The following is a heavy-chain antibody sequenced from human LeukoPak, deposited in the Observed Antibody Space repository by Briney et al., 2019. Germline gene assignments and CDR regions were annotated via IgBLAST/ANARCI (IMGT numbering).Heavy chain of an antibody. CDR1: GYSFTSYW. V-gene: IGHV5-51*01. J-gene: IGHJ5*02. CDR3: ARRLPCGGDCYSHWFDP. CDR2: IYPGDSDT. D-gene: IGHD2-21*02. Sequence: GESLKISCKGSGYSFTSYWIGWVRQMPGKGLEWMGIIYPGDSDTRYSPSFQGQVTISADKSISTAYLQWSSLKASDTAMYYCARRLPCGGDCYSHWFDPWGQGTLVTVSS.